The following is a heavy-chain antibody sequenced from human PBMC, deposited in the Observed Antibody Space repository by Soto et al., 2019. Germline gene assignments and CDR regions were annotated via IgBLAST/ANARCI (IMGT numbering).Heavy chain of an antibody. V-gene: IGHV1-2*04. Sequence: ASVKVSCKASGYTFTGYYMHWVRQAPGQGLEWMGWINPNSGGTNYAQKFQGWVTMTRDTSISTAYMELSRLRSDDTAVCYCARSPSTITVVPPFDPWGQGTLVTVSS. J-gene: IGHJ5*02. D-gene: IGHD3-10*01. CDR1: GYTFTGYY. CDR2: INPNSGGT. CDR3: ARSPSTITVVPPFDP.